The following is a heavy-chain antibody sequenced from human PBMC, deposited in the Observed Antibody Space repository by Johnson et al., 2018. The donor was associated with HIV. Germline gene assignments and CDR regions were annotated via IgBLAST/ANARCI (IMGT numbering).Heavy chain of an antibody. V-gene: IGHV3-9*01. CDR2: ISWNSGSI. J-gene: IGHJ3*02. CDR1: GFTFDDYA. D-gene: IGHD6-13*01. CDR3: ARGVKQQLSVVDAFDI. Sequence: QLVESGGGLVQPGRSLKLSCAASGFTFDDYAMHWVRQTPGKGLEWVSGISWNSGSIGYVDSLEGRFTISRDNAKNSLYLQMNSLRAEDTAVYFCARGVKQQLSVVDAFDIWGQGTMVTVSS.